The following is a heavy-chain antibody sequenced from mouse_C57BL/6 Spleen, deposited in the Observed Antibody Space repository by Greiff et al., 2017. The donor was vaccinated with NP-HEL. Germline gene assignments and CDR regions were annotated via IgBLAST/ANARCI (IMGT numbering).Heavy chain of an antibody. Sequence: QVQLKQPGAELVKPGASVKLSCKASGYTFTSYWMQWVKQRPGQGLEWIGEIDPSDSYTNYNQKFKGKATLTVDTSSSTAYMQLSSLTSEDSAVYYCARGEDWDVYWGQGTTLTVSS. CDR2: IDPSDSYT. CDR1: GYTFTSYW. CDR3: ARGEDWDVY. J-gene: IGHJ2*01. D-gene: IGHD4-1*01. V-gene: IGHV1-50*01.